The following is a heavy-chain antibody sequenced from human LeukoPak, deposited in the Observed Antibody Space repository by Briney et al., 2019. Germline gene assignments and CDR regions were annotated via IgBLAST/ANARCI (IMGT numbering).Heavy chain of an antibody. CDR2: VSPNSGHA. Sequence: ASVKVSCKASGYTFTSYDINWVRQATGQGLEWMGWVSPNSGHAGSPQKFQGRVTMTRDTSISTAYMELSSLTSEDTAVCYCARGILEGVDVWGQGTAVTVSS. D-gene: IGHD2-21*01. V-gene: IGHV1-8*01. CDR3: ARGILEGVDV. CDR1: GYTFTSYD. J-gene: IGHJ6*02.